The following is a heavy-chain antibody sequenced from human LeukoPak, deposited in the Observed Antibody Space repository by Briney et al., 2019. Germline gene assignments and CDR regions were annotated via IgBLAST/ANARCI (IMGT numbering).Heavy chain of an antibody. J-gene: IGHJ4*02. V-gene: IGHV3-7*03. D-gene: IGHD3-3*01. CDR3: ARDEYYDFWSGTY. Sequence: GGSLRLSCAASGFTFSSYWMSWVRQAPGKGLEWVANIKQGGSEKYYVDSVKGRFTISRDNAKNSLYLQMNSLRAEDTAVYYCARDEYYDFWSGTYWGQGTLVTVSS. CDR2: IKQGGSEK. CDR1: GFTFSSYW.